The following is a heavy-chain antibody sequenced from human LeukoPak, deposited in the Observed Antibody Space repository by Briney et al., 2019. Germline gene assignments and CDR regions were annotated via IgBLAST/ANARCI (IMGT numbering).Heavy chain of an antibody. D-gene: IGHD1-26*01. J-gene: IGHJ4*02. CDR2: ISSRSSYI. Sequence: PGGSLRLSCAASGFTFSSYSMNWVRQAPGKGLEWVSSISSRSSYIYYADSVKGRFTISRDNAKNSLYLQMNSLRAEDTAVYYCASPLRYSGSYPYYWGQGTLVTVSS. CDR1: GFTFSSYS. CDR3: ASPLRYSGSYPYY. V-gene: IGHV3-21*01.